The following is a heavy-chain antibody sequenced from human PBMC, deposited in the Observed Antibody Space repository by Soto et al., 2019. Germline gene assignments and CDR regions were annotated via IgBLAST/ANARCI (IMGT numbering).Heavy chain of an antibody. CDR3: VRVVAAAGT. J-gene: IGHJ5*02. CDR1: GFTVSTNY. V-gene: IGHV3-53*02. D-gene: IGHD6-13*01. Sequence: RLAQTGGGLIQPGGSLRLSCAASGFTVSTNYMGWVRQAPGKGLEWVSLINTGNSSFYADSVKVRFTISRDSSKNTLYLQMTSLRVEDTAVYYCVRVVAAAGTWGQGALVTVSS. CDR2: INTGNSS.